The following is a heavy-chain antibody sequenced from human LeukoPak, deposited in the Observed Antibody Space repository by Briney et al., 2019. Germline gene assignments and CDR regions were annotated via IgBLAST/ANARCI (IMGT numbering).Heavy chain of an antibody. CDR2: ITTSGGST. Sequence: GGSLSLSCAASGFTFSSPAMIWVRQAPGKGLEWVSTITTSGGSTSFADSVKGRFTISRDNSKNTLYLQMNSLRAEDTAVYYCAKDLQWLDKTYFDYWGQGTLVTVSS. CDR1: GFTFSSPA. V-gene: IGHV3-23*01. D-gene: IGHD6-19*01. CDR3: AKDLQWLDKTYFDY. J-gene: IGHJ4*02.